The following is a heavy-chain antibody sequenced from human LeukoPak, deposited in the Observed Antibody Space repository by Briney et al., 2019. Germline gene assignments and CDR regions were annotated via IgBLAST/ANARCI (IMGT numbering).Heavy chain of an antibody. D-gene: IGHD2-2*01. J-gene: IGHJ4*02. Sequence: GGSLRLSCAASGFTLGDYGISWVRQAPGKGLEWVAGVNRNGDGTAYGASVKSRFTISRDNAKKSLVLQMDSLRAEDTARYYCVRGNSSPRGFFDYWGQGTLVTVSS. CDR1: GFTLGDYG. CDR3: VRGNSSPRGFFDY. CDR2: VNRNGDGT. V-gene: IGHV3-20*04.